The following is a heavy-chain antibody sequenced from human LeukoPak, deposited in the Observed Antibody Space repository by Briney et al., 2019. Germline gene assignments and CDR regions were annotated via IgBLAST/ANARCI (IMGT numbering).Heavy chain of an antibody. CDR3: AGDQNYYGSGSYYRDFDY. CDR2: INWNGGST. Sequence: PGGSLRLSCAASGFTFDDYGMSWVRQAPGKGLEWVSGINWNGGSTGYADSVKGRFTISRDNAKNSLYLQMHSLRAEDTALYYCAGDQNYYGSGSYYRDFDYWGQGTLVTVSS. CDR1: GFTFDDYG. D-gene: IGHD3-10*01. V-gene: IGHV3-20*04. J-gene: IGHJ4*02.